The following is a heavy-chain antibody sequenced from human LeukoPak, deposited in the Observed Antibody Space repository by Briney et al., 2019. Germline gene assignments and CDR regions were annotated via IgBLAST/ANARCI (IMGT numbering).Heavy chain of an antibody. D-gene: IGHD2-15*01. V-gene: IGHV1-69*05. CDR1: GGTFSSYA. J-gene: IGHJ5*02. Sequence: SVKVSCKASGGTFSSYAISWVRQAPGQGLEWMGGIIPIFGTANYAQKFQGRVTITTDESTSTAYMELSSLRPEDTAVYYCARDKGGLEESPNWFDPWGQGTLVTVSS. CDR2: IIPIFGTA. CDR3: ARDKGGLEESPNWFDP.